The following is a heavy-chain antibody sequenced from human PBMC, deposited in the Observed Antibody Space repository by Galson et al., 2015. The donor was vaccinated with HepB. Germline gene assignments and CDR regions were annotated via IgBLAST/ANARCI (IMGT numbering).Heavy chain of an antibody. Sequence: SLRLSCAASGFTFSSYGMHWVRQAPGKGLEWVAVIWYDGSNKYYADSVKGRFTISRDNSKNTLYLQMNSLRAEDTAVYYCARDLGYSSGWILGYWGQGTLVTVSS. D-gene: IGHD6-19*01. V-gene: IGHV3-33*08. CDR3: ARDLGYSSGWILGY. CDR1: GFTFSSYG. CDR2: IWYDGSNK. J-gene: IGHJ4*02.